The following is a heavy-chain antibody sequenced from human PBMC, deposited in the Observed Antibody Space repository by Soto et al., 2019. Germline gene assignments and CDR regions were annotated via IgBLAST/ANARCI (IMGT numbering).Heavy chain of an antibody. D-gene: IGHD6-19*01. CDR3: AKGRQWLVAWFDP. CDR2: ISGSGGST. V-gene: IGHV3-23*01. Sequence: EVQLLESGGGLEQPGGSLRLSCEASGFTFSSYAMSWVRQAPGKGLEWVSSISGSGGSTYYADSVKGRFTISRDNSKSTLYLQMTSLRAEDTALYYCAKGRQWLVAWFDPWGQGTLVTVSS. CDR1: GFTFSSYA. J-gene: IGHJ5*02.